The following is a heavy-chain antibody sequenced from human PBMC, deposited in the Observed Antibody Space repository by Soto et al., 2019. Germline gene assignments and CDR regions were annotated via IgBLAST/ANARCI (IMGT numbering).Heavy chain of an antibody. D-gene: IGHD3-3*01. CDR1: GCSISSYY. V-gene: IGHV4-4*08. CDR3: ARDPVWYRSVDFWSGYHQETYDFDV. CDR2: IYYSGST. Sequence: AEPLALTCTVSGCSISSYYRNWIRQPPGKGLEWIGYIYYSGSTNYNPSLKRRVTTSVDTSKNQCYQKLSSVTAADTAVYYCARDPVWYRSVDFWSGYHQETYDFDVWGKGTKVTVSS. J-gene: IGHJ6*04.